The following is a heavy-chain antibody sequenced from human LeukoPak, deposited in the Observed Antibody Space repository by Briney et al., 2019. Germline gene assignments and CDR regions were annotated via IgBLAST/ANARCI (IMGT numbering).Heavy chain of an antibody. CDR3: ARVNYYGSGSYYRYYYYMDV. Sequence: SETLSLTCAVYGGSFSGYYWSWIRQPPGKALEWIGEINHSGSTNYNPSLKSRVTISVDTSKNQFSLKLSSVTAADTAVYYCARVNYYGSGSYYRYYYYMDVWGKGTTVTVSS. CDR2: INHSGST. V-gene: IGHV4-34*01. CDR1: GGSFSGYY. D-gene: IGHD3-10*01. J-gene: IGHJ6*03.